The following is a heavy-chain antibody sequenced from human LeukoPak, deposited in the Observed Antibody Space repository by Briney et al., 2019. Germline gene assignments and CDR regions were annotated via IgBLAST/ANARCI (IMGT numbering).Heavy chain of an antibody. D-gene: IGHD1-1*01. CDR1: GFTFSSYG. V-gene: IGHV3-33*01. CDR3: ARCAERIHDPENYFDY. J-gene: IGHJ4*02. CDR2: IWYDGSNK. Sequence: PGGSLRLSCAASGFTFSSYGMHWVRQAPGKGLEWVAVIWYDGSNKYYADSVKGRFTISRDNSKNTLFLQMNRLRAADTAVYYCARCAERIHDPENYFDYWGQGTLVTVSS.